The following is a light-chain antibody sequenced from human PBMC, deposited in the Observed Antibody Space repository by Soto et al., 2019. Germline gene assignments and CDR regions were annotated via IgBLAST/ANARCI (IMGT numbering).Light chain of an antibody. CDR2: GNT. Sequence: QSVLTQPPSVSGAPGQRVTIYCTGCSSNIGAGCEVHWYQHLPGKAPKLLIYGNTNRPSGVPDRFSGSKSGTSASLAITGLQAEDEADYYCQSYDSSLSASYVFGGGTKLTVL. J-gene: IGLJ1*01. V-gene: IGLV1-40*01. CDR1: SSNIGAGCE. CDR3: QSYDSSLSASYV.